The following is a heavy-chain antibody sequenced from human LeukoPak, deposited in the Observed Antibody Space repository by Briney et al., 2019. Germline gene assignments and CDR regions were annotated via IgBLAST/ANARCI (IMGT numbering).Heavy chain of an antibody. CDR2: IYYSGST. Sequence: PSEALSLTCIVSGGSISSNGYWGWIRQPPGKGLEWIGSIYYSGSTYYKPSLKGRVTMSVDTSKNQFSLKLASVTAADTAVYYCARDPGTAWGFDIWGQGTIVTVSS. D-gene: IGHD1-1*01. CDR3: ARDPGTAWGFDI. CDR1: GGSISSNGY. V-gene: IGHV4-39*07. J-gene: IGHJ3*02.